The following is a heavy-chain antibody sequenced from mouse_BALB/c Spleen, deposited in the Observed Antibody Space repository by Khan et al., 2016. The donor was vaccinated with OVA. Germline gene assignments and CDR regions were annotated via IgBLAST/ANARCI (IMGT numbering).Heavy chain of an antibody. V-gene: IGHV1S81*02. CDR3: ARIKKILATYFDY. CDR2: TNPTNGRT. J-gene: IGHJ2*01. Sequence: QVHVKQSGAELVKAGASVKMSCKASGYTFTSYWMHWVKQRLGQGLEWFAETNPTNGRTYYNEKFKSKATLTVDKSSSTAYMLLSGPTFEDSAVYYCARIKKILATYFDYWGQGTTLTVSS. D-gene: IGHD1-1*01. CDR1: GYTFTSYW.